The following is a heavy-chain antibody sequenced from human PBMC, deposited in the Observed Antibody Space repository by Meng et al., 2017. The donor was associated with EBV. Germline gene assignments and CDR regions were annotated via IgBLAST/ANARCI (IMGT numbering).Heavy chain of an antibody. CDR2: INVGVGYT. V-gene: IGHV1-3*01. CDR1: GYAFTSYI. CDR3: VRGPPVGVPGPGDY. Sequence: QVQLVQSGDEVKNTGASVKVSCKASGYAFTSYILHWVRQAPGQRLEWMGWINVGVGYTKYSQKFQGRVTISSDTSATTGYMELSSLRSEDTAVYYCVRGPPVGVPGPGDYWGQGTLVTVSS. D-gene: IGHD2-21*01. J-gene: IGHJ4*02.